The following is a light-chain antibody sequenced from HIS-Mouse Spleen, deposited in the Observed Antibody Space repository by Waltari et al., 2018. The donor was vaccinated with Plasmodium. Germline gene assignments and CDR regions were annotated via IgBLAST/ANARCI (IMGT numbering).Light chain of an antibody. Sequence: DIQLTQSPSFLSASVGDRVTITCRTCQGISSYLAWYQQKPGKAPKLLIYAASTLQSGVPARFSGSGSGTEFTLTISSLQPEDFATYYCQQLNSYTFGGGTKVEIK. CDR3: QQLNSYT. J-gene: IGKJ4*01. V-gene: IGKV1-9*01. CDR2: AAS. CDR1: QGISSY.